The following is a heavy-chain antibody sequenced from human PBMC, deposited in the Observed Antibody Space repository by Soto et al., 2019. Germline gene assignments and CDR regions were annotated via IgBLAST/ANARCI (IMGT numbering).Heavy chain of an antibody. Sequence: QVQLVQSGAEEKNPGASVKVSCKASGYTFTGYAMHWVRQAPGQRLEWMGWINAGNGNTKYSQKFQGRVTITRDTSASTAYMELSSLRSEDTAVYYCARAVAVAADFDYWGQGTLVTVSS. V-gene: IGHV1-3*05. J-gene: IGHJ4*02. CDR1: GYTFTGYA. CDR3: ARAVAVAADFDY. D-gene: IGHD6-19*01. CDR2: INAGNGNT.